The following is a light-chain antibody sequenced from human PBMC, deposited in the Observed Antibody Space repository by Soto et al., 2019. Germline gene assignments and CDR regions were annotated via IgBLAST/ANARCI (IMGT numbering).Light chain of an antibody. J-gene: IGKJ3*01. CDR2: GTS. CDR3: QHYGDSPPGFI. V-gene: IGKV3-20*01. CDR1: QSVSSTY. Sequence: EIVLTQSPGTLSLSPGETATLSCGASQSVSSTYLAWYQQKPGQAPRLLIYGTSTRATGIPDRFSGSGSGTDFTLTISRLEPEDFAVYYSQHYGDSPPGFIFGPGTKVDLK.